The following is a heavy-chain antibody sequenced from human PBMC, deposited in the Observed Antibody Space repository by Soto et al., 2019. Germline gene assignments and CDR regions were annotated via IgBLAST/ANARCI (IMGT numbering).Heavy chain of an antibody. J-gene: IGHJ6*02. Sequence: PGGSLRLSCAASGFTFSSYAMHWVRQAPGKGLEWVAVISYDGSNKYYADSVKGRFTISRDNSKNTLYLQMNSLRAEDTAVYYCASLENLGYCISTSCYGGDYYGMDVWGQGTTVTVSS. D-gene: IGHD2-2*01. CDR1: GFTFSSYA. V-gene: IGHV3-30-3*01. CDR3: ASLENLGYCISTSCYGGDYYGMDV. CDR2: ISYDGSNK.